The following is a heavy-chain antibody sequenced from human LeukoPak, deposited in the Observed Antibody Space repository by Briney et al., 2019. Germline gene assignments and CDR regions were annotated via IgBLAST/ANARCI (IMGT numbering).Heavy chain of an antibody. CDR1: GGTFSSYA. CDR3: ARDHSPTYYYDSSGYYYVAFDY. D-gene: IGHD3-22*01. V-gene: IGHV1-69*13. Sequence: SVKVSCKASGGTFSSYAISWVRQAPGQGLEWMGGIIPIFGTANYAQKFQGRVTTTADESTSTAYMELSSLRSEDTAVYYCARDHSPTYYYDSSGYYYVAFDYWGQGTLVTVSS. J-gene: IGHJ4*02. CDR2: IIPIFGTA.